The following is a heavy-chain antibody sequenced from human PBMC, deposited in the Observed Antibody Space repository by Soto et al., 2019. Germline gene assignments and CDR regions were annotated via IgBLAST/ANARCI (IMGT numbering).Heavy chain of an antibody. CDR2: IRYDGSLI. D-gene: IGHD2-15*01. V-gene: IGHV3-33*01. CDR1: GFTFSTYG. Sequence: QVQLVESGGGVVQPGRSLRLSCAASGFTFSTYGMNWVRQAPGKGLEWVAVIRYDGSLIYYADSMKGRFTISRDNSKNTRYLQMNSLRAEDTTIYYCATVDCTGGSCKRYAYNPMDVWGQGTTVTVSS. CDR3: ATVDCTGGSCKRYAYNPMDV. J-gene: IGHJ6*02.